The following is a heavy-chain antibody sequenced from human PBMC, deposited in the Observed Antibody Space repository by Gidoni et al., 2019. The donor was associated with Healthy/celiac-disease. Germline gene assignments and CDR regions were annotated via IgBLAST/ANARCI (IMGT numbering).Heavy chain of an antibody. CDR2: ISGSGGST. D-gene: IGHD6-19*01. Sequence: EVQLLESGGGLVQPGGYWGLCCEASGFSFGSYAMSWVRQATGKGLEWVSAISGSGGSTYYAASVKGRFTISRDNSKNTLYLQMNSLRAEDTAVYYCAKDRNQVIGWYESGDYWGQGTLVTVSS. V-gene: IGHV3-23*01. CDR1: GFSFGSYA. J-gene: IGHJ4*02. CDR3: AKDRNQVIGWYESGDY.